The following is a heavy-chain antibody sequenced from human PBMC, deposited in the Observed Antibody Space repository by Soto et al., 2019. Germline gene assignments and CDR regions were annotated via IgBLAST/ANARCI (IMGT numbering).Heavy chain of an antibody. Sequence: SETLSLSCAVYGVSFSGYYWSWIRQPPGKGLEWIGEINHSGSTNYNPSLKSRVTISVDTSKNQFSLKLSSVTAADTAVYYCARTTNENYYYGMDVWGQGTTVTVSS. D-gene: IGHD2-8*01. J-gene: IGHJ6*02. CDR3: ARTTNENYYYGMDV. V-gene: IGHV4-34*01. CDR2: INHSGST. CDR1: GVSFSGYY.